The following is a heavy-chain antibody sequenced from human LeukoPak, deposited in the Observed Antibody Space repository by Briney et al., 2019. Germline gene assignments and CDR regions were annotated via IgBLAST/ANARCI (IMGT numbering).Heavy chain of an antibody. J-gene: IGHJ4*02. V-gene: IGHV3-48*04. CDR2: ISSSSSTI. Sequence: GGSLRLSCAASGFTFSSYSMNWVRQAPGKGLEWVSYISSSSSTIYYADSVKGRFTISRDNAKNSLYLQMNSLRAEDTAVYYCARVKGIAVAAPDYWGQGTLVTVSS. D-gene: IGHD6-19*01. CDR3: ARVKGIAVAAPDY. CDR1: GFTFSSYS.